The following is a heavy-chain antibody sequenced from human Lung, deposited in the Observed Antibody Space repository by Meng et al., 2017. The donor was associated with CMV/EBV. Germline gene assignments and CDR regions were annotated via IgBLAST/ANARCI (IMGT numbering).Heavy chain of an antibody. CDR1: GFTVGVYV. Sequence: GESLKISCAASGFTVGVYVMHWVRQSPGKGLEWVASLSFDGSSQYYADSVRGRFSISREISNNTFDLQMNTLRPEDTAQYYCARGGNRGDRWFYAMDVWGQGTTVTVSS. D-gene: IGHD1-14*01. CDR3: ARGGNRGDRWFYAMDV. J-gene: IGHJ6*02. CDR2: LSFDGSSQ. V-gene: IGHV3-30*04.